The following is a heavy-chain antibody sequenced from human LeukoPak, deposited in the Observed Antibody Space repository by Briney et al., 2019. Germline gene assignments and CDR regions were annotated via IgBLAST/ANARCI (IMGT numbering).Heavy chain of an antibody. V-gene: IGHV4-38-2*01. D-gene: IGHD3-10*01. CDR1: GYSISSAYY. CDR3: ARIMVDHYYYYYYMDV. Sequence: PSETLSLTCAVSGYSISSAYYWGWIRQSPGKGLEWIGSIYHSGSTYYNPSLKSRVTISVDTSKNQFSLKLSSVTAADTAVYYCARIMVDHYYYYYYMDVWGEGTTVTVSS. J-gene: IGHJ6*03. CDR2: IYHSGST.